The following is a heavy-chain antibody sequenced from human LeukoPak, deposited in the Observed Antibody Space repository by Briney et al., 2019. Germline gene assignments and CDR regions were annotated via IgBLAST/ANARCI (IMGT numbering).Heavy chain of an antibody. Sequence: ASVTVSCKASGNTFTSYDVNWVRQATGQGLEWMGYMNPSSGKTGYAENFQGRLTMTWDTSISTAYMELSSLRSDDTAVYYCAREFRHQPYWGQGTLVTVSS. D-gene: IGHD2-2*01. J-gene: IGHJ4*02. V-gene: IGHV1-8*01. CDR1: GNTFTSYD. CDR3: AREFRHQPY. CDR2: MNPSSGKT.